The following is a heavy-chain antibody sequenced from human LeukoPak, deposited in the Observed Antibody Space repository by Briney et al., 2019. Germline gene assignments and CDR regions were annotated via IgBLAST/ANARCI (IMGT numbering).Heavy chain of an antibody. Sequence: PGGSLRPSCTASGFTFSDYYMSWIRQAPGKGLEWVSYISRTGDTIYYADSVKGRFTISRDTAKNSLYLQMNSLRAEDTAVYYCARGSGYSGYVAYWGQGTLVTVSS. J-gene: IGHJ4*02. V-gene: IGHV3-11*01. CDR1: GFTFSDYY. D-gene: IGHD5-12*01. CDR3: ARGSGYSGYVAY. CDR2: ISRTGDTI.